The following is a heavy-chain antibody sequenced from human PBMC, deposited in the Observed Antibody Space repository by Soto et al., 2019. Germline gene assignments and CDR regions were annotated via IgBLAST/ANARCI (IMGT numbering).Heavy chain of an antibody. Sequence: FXTNWFGWVLQLPVRGLEWVGIMYPGDSDTRYNPSLQGHVTLSVDVTVSTAFLQWRSLETSDTGMYFCARLPRDCNKTSCYYAEQWGKGTQVTVS. J-gene: IGHJ1*01. CDR2: MYPGDSDT. CDR3: ARLPRDCNKTSCYYAEQ. D-gene: IGHD3-3*01. CDR1: FXTNW. V-gene: IGHV5-51*01.